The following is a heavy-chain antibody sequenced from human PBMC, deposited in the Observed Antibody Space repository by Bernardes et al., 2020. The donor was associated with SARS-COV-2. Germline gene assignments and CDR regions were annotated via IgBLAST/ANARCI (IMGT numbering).Heavy chain of an antibody. V-gene: IGHV4-30-4*01. CDR3: ARDKRGIYWYHES. J-gene: IGHJ5*02. CDR2: THYSGAT. CDR1: GGSISNVDYY. Sequence: SETLSLTRTVSGGSISNVDYYWSWIRQAPGKGLESIGNTHYSGATYYNPSLRGRVTISIDSSKNQFSLIVTSVTAADTAVYYCARDKRGIYWYHESWGQGTLVTVSS. D-gene: IGHD3-16*01.